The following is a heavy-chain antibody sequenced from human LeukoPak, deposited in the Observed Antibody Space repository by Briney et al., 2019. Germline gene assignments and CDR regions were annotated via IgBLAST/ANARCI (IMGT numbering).Heavy chain of an antibody. D-gene: IGHD6-13*01. V-gene: IGHV3-30*02. Sequence: GGSLRLSCAASGFTFSTYGMHWVRQAPGKGLEWGAFIRYDGGDKYYSDSVKGRFTISRDNSKNTVFLQMSSLNTEDTAVYYCAKVSTRSWGYFDYWGQGILVTVSS. CDR1: GFTFSTYG. CDR2: IRYDGGDK. J-gene: IGHJ4*02. CDR3: AKVSTRSWGYFDY.